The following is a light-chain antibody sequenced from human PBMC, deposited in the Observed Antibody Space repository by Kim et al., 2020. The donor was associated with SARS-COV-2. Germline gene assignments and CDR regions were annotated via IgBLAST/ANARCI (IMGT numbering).Light chain of an antibody. CDR1: STNIGNYY. J-gene: IGLJ3*02. CDR2: DNN. CDR3: GTWDSSLSAGV. V-gene: IGLV1-51*01. Sequence: GQVGTIPCAGSSTNIGNYYVSWYQQFPGTAPKLLIYDNNKRPSGIPARFSGSKSGTSATLGITGLQTGDEADYYCGTWDSSLSAGVFGGGTRLTVL.